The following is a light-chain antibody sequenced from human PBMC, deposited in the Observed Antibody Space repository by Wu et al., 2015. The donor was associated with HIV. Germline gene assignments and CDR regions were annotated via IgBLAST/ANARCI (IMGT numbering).Light chain of an antibody. CDR3: QEYDQYSRT. Sequence: DVQLTQSPSTLSASVGDRVTITCRASQSISTWLAWYQQKPGKAPKLLIYTAFTLESGVPSRFSGSGSGTEFTLSINSLQPDDFATYYCQEYDQYSRTFGQGTKVEMK. CDR1: QSISTW. J-gene: IGKJ1*01. CDR2: TAF. V-gene: IGKV1-5*03.